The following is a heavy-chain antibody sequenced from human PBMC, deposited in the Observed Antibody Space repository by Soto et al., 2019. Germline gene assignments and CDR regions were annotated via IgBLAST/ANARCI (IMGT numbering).Heavy chain of an antibody. J-gene: IGHJ6*02. D-gene: IGHD6-19*01. CDR1: GYIFSSHY. V-gene: IGHV1-46*01. CDR2: INPSGGST. CDR3: ARVQRWPVRVHGGMDV. Sequence: QVQLVQSGAELKKPGASVKVSCKASGYIFSSHYVHWVRQAPGQGLEWMGIINPSGGSTSYAQKFQGRVTMTSDTSTSTVSMELSSLRSDDTAVYYCARVQRWPVRVHGGMDVWGQGTTVTVSS.